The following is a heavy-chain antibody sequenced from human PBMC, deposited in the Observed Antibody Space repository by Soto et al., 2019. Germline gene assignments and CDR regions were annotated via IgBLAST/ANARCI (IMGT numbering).Heavy chain of an antibody. V-gene: IGHV1-69*05. CDR2: IIPIFGTA. CDR3: ARRRNDAFDI. CDR1: GGTFSSYA. Sequence: SVKVSCKASGGTFSSYAISWVRQAPGQGLEWMGGIIPIFGTANYAQKLQGRVTMTTDTSTSTAYMELRSLRSDDTAVYYCARRRNDAFDIWGQGTMVTVSS. J-gene: IGHJ3*02.